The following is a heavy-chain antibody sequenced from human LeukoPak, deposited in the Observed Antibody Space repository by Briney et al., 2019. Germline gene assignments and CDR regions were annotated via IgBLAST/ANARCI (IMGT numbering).Heavy chain of an antibody. D-gene: IGHD3-22*01. CDR2: INHSGST. V-gene: IGHV4-34*01. CDR3: AGGEKYYYDSSGYYCDY. J-gene: IGHJ4*02. CDR1: GGSFSGYY. Sequence: SETLSLTCAVYGGSFSGYYWSWIRQPPGKGLEWIGEINHSGSTNYNPSLKNRVTISVDTSKNQFSLKLSSVTAADTAVYYCAGGEKYYYDSSGYYCDYWGQGTLVTVSS.